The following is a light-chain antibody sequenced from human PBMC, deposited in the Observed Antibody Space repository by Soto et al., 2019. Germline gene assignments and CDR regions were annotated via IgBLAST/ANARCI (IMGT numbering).Light chain of an antibody. V-gene: IGKV3-11*01. Sequence: EIVLTQSPATLSLSPGERATLSCLASQSVSSYLAWYQQKPGQAPRLLIYDASNRATGIPARFSGSGSGTDFTLTISGLEPEDFAVYYCQQRSNWPPITFGQGTRLEIK. CDR3: QQRSNWPPIT. J-gene: IGKJ5*01. CDR1: QSVSSY. CDR2: DAS.